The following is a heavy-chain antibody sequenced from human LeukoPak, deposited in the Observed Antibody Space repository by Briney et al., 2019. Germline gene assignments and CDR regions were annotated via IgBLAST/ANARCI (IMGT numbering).Heavy chain of an antibody. Sequence: GASVKVSCKASGYTFTSYYMHWVRQAPGQGLEWMGIINPSGGSTSYAQKFQGRVTMTRDTSTSTVYMELSSLRSEDTAVYYCARGGVGADHYYYYMDVWGKGPTVTVSS. CDR3: ARGGVGADHYYYYMDV. V-gene: IGHV1-46*01. D-gene: IGHD1-26*01. CDR2: INPSGGST. CDR1: GYTFTSYY. J-gene: IGHJ6*03.